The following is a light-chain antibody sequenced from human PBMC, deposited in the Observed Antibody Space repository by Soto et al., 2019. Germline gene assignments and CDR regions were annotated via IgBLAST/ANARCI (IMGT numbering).Light chain of an antibody. V-gene: IGKV3-11*01. CDR1: QSVSSY. CDR3: QLIVT. CDR2: DAS. Sequence: AAVSLKKRERATLSCRASQSVSSYLAWYQQKPGQAPRLLIYDASNRATGIPARFSGSGSGTDFTLSISSLEPEDFAVDSCQLIVT. J-gene: IGKJ5*01.